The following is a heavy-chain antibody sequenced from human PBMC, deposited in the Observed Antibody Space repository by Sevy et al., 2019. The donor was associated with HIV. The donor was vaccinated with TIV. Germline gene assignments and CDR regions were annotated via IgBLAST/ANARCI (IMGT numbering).Heavy chain of an antibody. D-gene: IGHD6-6*01. CDR2: INPSGGST. Sequence: ASVKVSCKASGYTFTSYYMHWVRQAPGQGLEWMGIINPSGGSTSYAQKFQGRVTMTMDTSTSTVYMELSSLRSEDTAVYYCAREGSSATKNNWFDPWGQGTLVTVSS. J-gene: IGHJ5*02. V-gene: IGHV1-46*03. CDR3: AREGSSATKNNWFDP. CDR1: GYTFTSYY.